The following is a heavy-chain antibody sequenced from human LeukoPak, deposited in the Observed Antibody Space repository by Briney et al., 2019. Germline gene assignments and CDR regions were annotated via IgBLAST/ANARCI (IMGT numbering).Heavy chain of an antibody. J-gene: IGHJ4*02. Sequence: SETLSLTCTVSGASVSRARYHWMWIRQPPGKGLEYIGNILSSGSADYKPSLQSRVTISLDTSTNQFSLTLNSVTTADTAVYYCVSLAEGESGRGYWGQGTLVTVSS. V-gene: IGHV4-61*01. D-gene: IGHD3-10*01. CDR1: GASVSRARYH. CDR3: VSLAEGESGRGY. CDR2: ILSSGSA.